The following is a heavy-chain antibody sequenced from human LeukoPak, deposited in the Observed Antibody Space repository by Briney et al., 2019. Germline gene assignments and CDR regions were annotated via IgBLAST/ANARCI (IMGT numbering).Heavy chain of an antibody. V-gene: IGHV3-33*06. J-gene: IGHJ4*02. Sequence: GGSLRLSCAASGFTFSNYAMHWVRQAPGTGLELVAVIWFDGTNTYYGDSVRGRFTISRDNSKNRLYLQMNSLRAEDTAVYYCAKARGSGWHDPWYLDYWGQGTLVTVSS. D-gene: IGHD6-19*01. CDR1: GFTFSNYA. CDR3: AKARGSGWHDPWYLDY. CDR2: IWFDGTNT.